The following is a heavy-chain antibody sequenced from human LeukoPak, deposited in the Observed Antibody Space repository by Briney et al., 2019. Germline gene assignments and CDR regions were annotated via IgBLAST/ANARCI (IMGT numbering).Heavy chain of an antibody. Sequence: ASVKVSCKASGYTFTGYYMHWVRLAPGQGLEWMGWINPNSGGTNYAQKFQGRVTMTRDTSISTAYMELSRLRSDDTAVYYCARDARYCSSTSCHTGYYYYYMDVWGQGTTVTVSS. V-gene: IGHV1-2*02. CDR2: INPNSGGT. CDR1: GYTFTGYY. J-gene: IGHJ6*03. D-gene: IGHD2-2*02. CDR3: ARDARYCSSTSCHTGYYYYYMDV.